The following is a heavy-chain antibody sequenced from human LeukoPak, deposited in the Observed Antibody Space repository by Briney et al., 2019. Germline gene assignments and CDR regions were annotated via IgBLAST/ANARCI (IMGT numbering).Heavy chain of an antibody. V-gene: IGHV3-30*03. D-gene: IGHD1-26*01. Sequence: PGRSLRLSCAAPGFTLSCYGMRRGRPAPGKGLEWVAVISYDGSNKYYADSVKGRFTISRDNSKNTLYLQMNSLRAEDTALYYCARDPPYSGHYFDYWGQGTLVTVAS. CDR3: ARDPPYSGHYFDY. J-gene: IGHJ4*02. CDR1: GFTLSCYG. CDR2: ISYDGSNK.